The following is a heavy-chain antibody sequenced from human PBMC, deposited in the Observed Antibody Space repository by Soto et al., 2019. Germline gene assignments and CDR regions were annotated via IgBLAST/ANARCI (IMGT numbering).Heavy chain of an antibody. CDR1: GFTFDDYA. V-gene: IGHV3-9*01. Sequence: EVQLVESGGGLVQPGRSLRLSCAASGFTFDDYAMHWVRQAPGKGLEWVSGISWNSGSIGYADSVKGRFTISRDNAKNSVYLQMNSLRAEDTALYYCAKGDSSCWYEGAFDIWGQGTMVTVSS. CDR2: ISWNSGSI. J-gene: IGHJ3*02. CDR3: AKGDSSCWYEGAFDI. D-gene: IGHD6-19*01.